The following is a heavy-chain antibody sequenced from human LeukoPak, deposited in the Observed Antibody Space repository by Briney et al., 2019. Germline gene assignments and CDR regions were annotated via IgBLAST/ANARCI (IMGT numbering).Heavy chain of an antibody. CDR1: GGTFSSYA. J-gene: IGHJ4*02. CDR3: AVSYSSSWGSFDY. D-gene: IGHD6-13*01. V-gene: IGHV1-2*02. Sequence: ASVKVSCKASGGTFSSYAISWVRQAPGQGLEWMGWINPNSGDTNYAQKFQGRVTMTRDTSISTAYMELSSLRSDDTAVYYCAVSYSSSWGSFDYWGQGTLVTVSS. CDR2: INPNSGDT.